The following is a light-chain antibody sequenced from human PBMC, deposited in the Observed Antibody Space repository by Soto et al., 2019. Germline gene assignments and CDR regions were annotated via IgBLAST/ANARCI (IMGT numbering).Light chain of an antibody. Sequence: EIVLTQSPGTLSLSPGERATLSCMASQSVGSNKLAWYQQKRSQAPRFLMYDASTRATGIPDRFSGRGSGTDFTLTISRLEPEDFAVYYGQQYGSSPLTFGGGTKVEIK. J-gene: IGKJ4*01. CDR2: DAS. V-gene: IGKV3-20*01. CDR3: QQYGSSPLT. CDR1: QSVGSNK.